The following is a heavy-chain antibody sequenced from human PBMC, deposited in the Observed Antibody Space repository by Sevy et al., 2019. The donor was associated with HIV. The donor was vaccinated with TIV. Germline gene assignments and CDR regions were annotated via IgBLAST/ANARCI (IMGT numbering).Heavy chain of an antibody. J-gene: IGHJ4*02. CDR2: MSSSGSK. Sequence: SETLSLTCNVSGDSIISTSFYWAWIRQPPGKGLEWIVSMSSSGSKYYSPSLKTRTTISVDTSKNQFSLNLSPVTAADTAIYYCARHPHGRLTYATGRYYFDPWDLGTVVTVSS. V-gene: IGHV4-39*01. D-gene: IGHD2-8*01. CDR1: GDSIISTSFY. CDR3: ARHPHGRLTYATGRYYFDP.